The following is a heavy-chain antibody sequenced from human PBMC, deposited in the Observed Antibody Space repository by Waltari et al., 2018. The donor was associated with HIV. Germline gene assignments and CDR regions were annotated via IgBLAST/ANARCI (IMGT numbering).Heavy chain of an antibody. CDR3: ARDVSGSQGNAFDI. V-gene: IGHV1-2*02. Sequence: QEQLVQSGAEVKKPGASVTVSCKASGYSFSVYYTHWLRQAPGQGLEWMGWVNPKTGITYYAKTFQGRVTMTRDASISTAYMDLTSLTSDDTAVYYCARDVSGSQGNAFDIWGQGTMVTVSS. CDR1: GYSFSVYY. J-gene: IGHJ3*02. CDR2: VNPKTGIT. D-gene: IGHD1-26*01.